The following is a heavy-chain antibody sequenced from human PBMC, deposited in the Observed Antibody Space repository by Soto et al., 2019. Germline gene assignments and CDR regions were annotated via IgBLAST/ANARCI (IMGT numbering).Heavy chain of an antibody. V-gene: IGHV1-69*01. D-gene: IGHD3-22*01. Sequence: QVQLVQSGAEVKKPGSSVKVSCKASGATFSRYGISWVRQAPGQGLEWMAGIIPTFGTPKYEQKFQGRVTITADESTSTAYMELSSLRSEDTAVYYCAREVVVINFGSSHYHGMDVRGQGTTVTVSS. CDR1: GATFSRYG. CDR2: IIPTFGTP. J-gene: IGHJ6*02. CDR3: AREVVVINFGSSHYHGMDV.